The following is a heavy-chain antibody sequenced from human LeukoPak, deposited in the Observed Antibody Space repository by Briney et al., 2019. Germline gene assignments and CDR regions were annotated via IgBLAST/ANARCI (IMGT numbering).Heavy chain of an antibody. D-gene: IGHD6-13*01. CDR2: IYHSGST. CDR1: GSSISSSNW. J-gene: IGHJ4*02. CDR3: ARDVDWYSSSWYGN. Sequence: SETLSLTCAVSGSSISSSNWWSWVRPPPGKGLEWIGEIYHSGSTNYNPSLKSRVTISVDKSKNQFSLKLSSVTAADTAVYYCARDVDWYSSSWYGNWGQGTLVTVSS. V-gene: IGHV4-4*02.